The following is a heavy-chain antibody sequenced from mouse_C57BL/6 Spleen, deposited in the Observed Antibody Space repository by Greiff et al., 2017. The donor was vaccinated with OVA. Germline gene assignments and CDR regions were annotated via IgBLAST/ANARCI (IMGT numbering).Heavy chain of an antibody. D-gene: IGHD1-1*01. CDR3: TPYYYGRSPNWYFDV. V-gene: IGHV14-1*01. Sequence: EVQLQQSGAELVRPGASVKLSCTASGFNITDYYMHWVKQRPEQGLEWIGRIDPEDGDTEYAPKFQGKATMTADTSSNTAYLQLSSLTSEDTAVSYCTPYYYGRSPNWYFDVWGTGTTVTVSS. J-gene: IGHJ1*03. CDR2: IDPEDGDT. CDR1: GFNITDYY.